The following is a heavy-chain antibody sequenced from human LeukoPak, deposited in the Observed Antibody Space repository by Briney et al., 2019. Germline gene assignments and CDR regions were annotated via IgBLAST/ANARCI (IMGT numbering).Heavy chain of an antibody. Sequence: PSETLSLTCTVSGGSISSYYWSWIRQPAGKGLEWIGRIYTSGSTNYNPSLKSRVTMSVDTSKNQFSLKLSSVTAADTAVYYCAKDHKYYDILVGDIGYWGQGTLVTVSS. CDR1: GGSISSYY. V-gene: IGHV4-4*07. CDR3: AKDHKYYDILVGDIGY. CDR2: IYTSGST. D-gene: IGHD3-9*01. J-gene: IGHJ4*02.